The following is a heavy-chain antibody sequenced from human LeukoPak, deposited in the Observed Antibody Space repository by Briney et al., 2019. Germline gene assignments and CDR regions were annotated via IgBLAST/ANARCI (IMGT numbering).Heavy chain of an antibody. CDR2: IIPILGIA. J-gene: IGHJ3*02. D-gene: IGHD6-13*01. CDR3: ARAWQQLHRADGAFDI. CDR1: GGTFSSYA. Sequence: ASVKVSCKASGGTFSSYAISWVRQAPGQGLEWMGRIIPILGIANYAQKFQGRVTITADKSTSTAYMELSSLRSEDTAVYYCARAWQQLHRADGAFDIWGRGTMVTVSS. V-gene: IGHV1-69*04.